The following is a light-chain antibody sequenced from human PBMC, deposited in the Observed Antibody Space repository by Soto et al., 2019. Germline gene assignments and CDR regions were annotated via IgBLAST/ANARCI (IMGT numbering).Light chain of an antibody. CDR3: CSYAGSYSYV. Sequence: QSALTQPRSVSGSPGQSVTISCTGTSSDVGGYNYVSWYQQHPGKAPKLMIYDVSKRPSGVPDRFSGSKSGNTASLTISGLQAEDGADYYCCSYAGSYSYVFGTGTK. CDR1: SSDVGGYNY. CDR2: DVS. V-gene: IGLV2-11*01. J-gene: IGLJ1*01.